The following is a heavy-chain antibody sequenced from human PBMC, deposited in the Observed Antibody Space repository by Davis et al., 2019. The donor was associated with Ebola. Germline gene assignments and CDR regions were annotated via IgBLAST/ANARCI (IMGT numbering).Heavy chain of an antibody. V-gene: IGHV5-51*01. CDR1: GYSFNINW. CDR2: IYPGDSDT. CDR3: ATAAHDSRASQLRRNDAFTI. J-gene: IGHJ3*02. Sequence: GESLKISCKGSGYSFNINWIGWVRQMPGKGLEWMGIIYPGDSDTRYSPSFQGQVTISADKSISTAYLQWSSLKASDTAMYYCATAAHDSRASQLRRNDAFTIWGQGTMVTVSS. D-gene: IGHD3-22*01.